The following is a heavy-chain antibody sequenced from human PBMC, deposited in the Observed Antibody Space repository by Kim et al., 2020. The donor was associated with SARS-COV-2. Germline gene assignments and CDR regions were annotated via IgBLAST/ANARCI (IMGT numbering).Heavy chain of an antibody. CDR1: GFTFSGSA. CDR2: IRSKANSYAT. D-gene: IGHD6-19*01. J-gene: IGHJ6*02. CDR3: TRHGDPVAGRGALYYYGMDV. Sequence: GGSLRLSCAASGFTFSGSAMHWVRQASGKGLEWVGRIRSKANSYATAYAASVKGRFTISRDDSKNTAYLQMNSLKTEDTAVYYCTRHGDPVAGRGALYYYGMDVWGQGTTVTVSS. V-gene: IGHV3-73*01.